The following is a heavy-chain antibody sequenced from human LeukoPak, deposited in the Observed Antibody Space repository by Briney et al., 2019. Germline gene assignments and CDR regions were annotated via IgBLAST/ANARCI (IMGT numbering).Heavy chain of an antibody. CDR2: IYHSGST. D-gene: IGHD3-10*01. CDR3: ASGSGNFGNY. CDR1: GGSISSGGYY. Sequence: PSETLSLTCTVSGGSISSGGYYWSWIRQPPGKGLEWIGYIYHSGSTYYNPSLKSRVTISVDRSKNQFSLKLSSVTAADTAVYYCASGSGNFGNYWGQGTLVTVSS. J-gene: IGHJ4*02. V-gene: IGHV4-30-2*01.